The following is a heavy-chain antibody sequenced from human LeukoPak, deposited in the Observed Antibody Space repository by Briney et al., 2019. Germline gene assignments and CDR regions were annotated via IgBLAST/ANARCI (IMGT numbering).Heavy chain of an antibody. CDR2: ITGSGDTT. CDR3: AKWGDYDILTGYYVSDF. CDR1: GLIFRNYA. Sequence: PGASLRLSCAASGLIFRNYAMSWVRQAPGKGLERVSAITGSGDTTYYADSVKGRFTISRDNSKNTLYVEMNTLRAEDTAVYYCAKWGDYDILTGYYVSDFWGQGTLVTVSS. D-gene: IGHD3-9*01. J-gene: IGHJ4*02. V-gene: IGHV3-23*01.